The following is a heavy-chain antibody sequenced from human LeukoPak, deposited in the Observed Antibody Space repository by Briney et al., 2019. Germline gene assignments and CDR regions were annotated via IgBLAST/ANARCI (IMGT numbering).Heavy chain of an antibody. J-gene: IGHJ3*02. CDR2: IYHSGST. CDR3: ARGTYGDYVISAFDI. CDR1: GGSIDSRSYY. D-gene: IGHD4-17*01. Sequence: SETLSLTCTVSGGSIDSRSYYWDWIRQAPGKGLEWIGTIYHSGSTEYNPSLKSRVAIFVDTSKNQFSLKLSSVTAADTAVYYCARGTYGDYVISAFDIWGQGTMVTVSS. V-gene: IGHV4-39*07.